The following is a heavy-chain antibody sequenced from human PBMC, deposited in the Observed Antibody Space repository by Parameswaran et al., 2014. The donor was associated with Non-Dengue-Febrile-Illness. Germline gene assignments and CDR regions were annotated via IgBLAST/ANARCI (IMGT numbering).Heavy chain of an antibody. V-gene: IGHV3-21*01. CDR2: ISSSSSYI. J-gene: IGHJ4*02. CDR3: ARGVDFWNFDY. Sequence: QMPGKGLEWVSSISSSSSYIYYADSVKGRFTISRDNAKNSLYLQMNSLRAEDTAVYYCARGVDFWNFDYWGQGTLVTVSS. D-gene: IGHD3-3*01.